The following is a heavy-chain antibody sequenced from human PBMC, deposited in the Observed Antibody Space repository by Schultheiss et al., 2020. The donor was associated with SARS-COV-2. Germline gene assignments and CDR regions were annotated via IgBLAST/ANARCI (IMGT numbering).Heavy chain of an antibody. Sequence: ASVKVSCKASGYTFTSYGISWVRQAPGQGLEWMGWISAYNGNTNYAQKLQGRVTMTTDTSTSKAYMELRSLRSDDTAVHYCARDFHYDSSGYHQGAFDYWGQGTLVTVSS. J-gene: IGHJ4*02. D-gene: IGHD3-22*01. CDR2: ISAYNGNT. CDR1: GYTFTSYG. V-gene: IGHV1-18*01. CDR3: ARDFHYDSSGYHQGAFDY.